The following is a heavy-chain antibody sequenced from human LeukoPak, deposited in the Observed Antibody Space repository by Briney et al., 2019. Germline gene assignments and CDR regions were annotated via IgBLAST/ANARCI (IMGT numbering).Heavy chain of an antibody. CDR2: VSAHGLDK. V-gene: IGHV3-30*04. CDR3: ARAFTPGIRKALWIGDSL. CDR1: GFTFSSYA. D-gene: IGHD3-10*01. J-gene: IGHJ4*02. Sequence: GGSLRLSCATSGFTFSSYAMHWVRQAPGKGLEWLAVVSAHGLDKFYASSVRGRFTISKDTSKNTLSLQMNSLRSDDSGVYYCARAFTPGIRKALWIGDSLWDQGTLVTVSP.